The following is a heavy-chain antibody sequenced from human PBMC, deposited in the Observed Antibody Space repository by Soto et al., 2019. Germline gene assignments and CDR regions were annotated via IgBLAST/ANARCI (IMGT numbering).Heavy chain of an antibody. CDR1: GYTFTSYG. CDR3: ARGRDGDY. CDR2: ISAHNGNT. V-gene: IGHV1-18*01. Sequence: QVHLVQSGAEVKKPGASVKVSCKGSGYTFTSYGITWVRQAPGQGLEWMGWISAHNGNTDSAQKLQGRVTVTRDTSTSTAYMELRSLRSADTAVYYCARGRDGDYWGQGALVTVSS. D-gene: IGHD6-6*01. J-gene: IGHJ4*02.